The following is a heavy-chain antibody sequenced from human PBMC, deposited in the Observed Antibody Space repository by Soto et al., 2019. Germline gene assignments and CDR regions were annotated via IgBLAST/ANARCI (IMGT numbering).Heavy chain of an antibody. CDR3: AKTHYDYVWGTYRPDAFDI. Sequence: ETRTIICLDSGVSISSTSYYWGWIRQPPGKGLEWIGSIYYSGSTYDNTSLKSRVTISVDTSKNQISLNLSSVTAADTAVYYCAKTHYDYVWGTYRPDAFDIWGRGTMVTVSS. D-gene: IGHD3-16*02. CDR2: IYYSGST. CDR1: GVSISSTSYY. V-gene: IGHV4-39*01. J-gene: IGHJ3*02.